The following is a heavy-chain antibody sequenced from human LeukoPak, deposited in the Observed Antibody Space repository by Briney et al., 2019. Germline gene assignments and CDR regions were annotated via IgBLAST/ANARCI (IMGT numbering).Heavy chain of an antibody. CDR1: GYTFSSYG. CDR2: ISAYNGNT. V-gene: IGHV1-18*01. D-gene: IGHD6-13*01. J-gene: IGHJ5*02. CDR3: ARNKAAGTYWFDP. Sequence: GASVKVSCKASGYTFSSYGINWVRQVPGQGLEWTGWISAYNGNTDYAQRFQGRVTMTTDTSASTAYMELRSLRSDDTAVYYCARNKAAGTYWFDPWGQGTPVTVSS.